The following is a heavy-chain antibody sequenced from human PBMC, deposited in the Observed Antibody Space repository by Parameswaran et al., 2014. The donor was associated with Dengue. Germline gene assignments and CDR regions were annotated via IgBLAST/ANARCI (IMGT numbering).Heavy chain of an antibody. D-gene: IGHD2-15*01. J-gene: IGHJ4*02. CDR3: ARDQEIVGRGYAE. V-gene: IGHV3-74*01. Sequence: MPGVRQAPGKGLVWVSRINPDGRSTSYADSVKGRFTISRDNAKNTLYLQMNSLRAEDTAVYYCARDQEIVGRGYAEWGQGTLVTVSS. CDR2: INPDGRST.